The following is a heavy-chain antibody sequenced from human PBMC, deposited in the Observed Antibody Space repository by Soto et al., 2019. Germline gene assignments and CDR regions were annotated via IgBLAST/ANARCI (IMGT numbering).Heavy chain of an antibody. Sequence: ASVKVSCKVSGYTLTELSMHWGRQAPGKGLEWRGGFDPEDGETIYAQKFQGRVTMTEDTSTDTAYMELSSRRSEDTAVYYCATSKREVFPWFGELFPNYGMDVWGQGTTVTVSS. CDR2: FDPEDGET. J-gene: IGHJ6*02. D-gene: IGHD3-10*01. CDR1: GYTLTELS. CDR3: ATSKREVFPWFGELFPNYGMDV. V-gene: IGHV1-24*01.